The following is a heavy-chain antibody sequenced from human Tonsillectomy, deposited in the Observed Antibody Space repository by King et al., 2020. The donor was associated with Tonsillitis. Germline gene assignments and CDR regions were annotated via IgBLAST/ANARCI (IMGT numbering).Heavy chain of an antibody. Sequence: VQLQQWGTGLLKPSETLSLTCGVSGGSLSYYYWSWIRQPPGKGLEWIGEVSYSGSTNYNSSLESRVKISVDTSKNQVSLRLTSVTAADIAVYYCTRGPPLIPTRYFASRGQGTLVSVSS. CDR1: GGSLSYYY. V-gene: IGHV4-34*01. CDR3: TRGPPLIPTRYFAS. D-gene: IGHD2-21*01. J-gene: IGHJ4*02. CDR2: VSYSGST.